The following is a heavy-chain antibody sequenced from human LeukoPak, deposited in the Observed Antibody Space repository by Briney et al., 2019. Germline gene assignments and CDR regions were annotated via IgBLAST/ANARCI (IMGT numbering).Heavy chain of an antibody. Sequence: TGGSLRLSCAASGFTFSSYGMHWVRQAPGRGLEWVAFIRYDGSDKYYADSVKGRFTISRDSSKNTLYLRMNSLRAEDTAVYYCAKDLTTVTTQGDYWGQGTLVTVSS. CDR1: GFTFSSYG. V-gene: IGHV3-30*02. CDR3: AKDLTTVTTQGDY. CDR2: IRYDGSDK. D-gene: IGHD4-17*01. J-gene: IGHJ4*02.